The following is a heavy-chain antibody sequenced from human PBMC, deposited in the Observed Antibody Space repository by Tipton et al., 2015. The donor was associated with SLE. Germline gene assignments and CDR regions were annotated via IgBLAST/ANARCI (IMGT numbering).Heavy chain of an antibody. J-gene: IGHJ4*02. CDR3: ARGGVGGYDYFDY. V-gene: IGHV4-39*07. CDR1: SGSISSSNYY. CDR2: IYNSGGT. D-gene: IGHD5-12*01. Sequence: TLSLTCTVSSGSISSSNYYWGWIRQPPGKGLEWIGSIYNSGGTDYNPSLKSRVTISADTSKNHFSLNLSSVTAADTAVYYCARGGVGGYDYFDYWGQGALVTVSS.